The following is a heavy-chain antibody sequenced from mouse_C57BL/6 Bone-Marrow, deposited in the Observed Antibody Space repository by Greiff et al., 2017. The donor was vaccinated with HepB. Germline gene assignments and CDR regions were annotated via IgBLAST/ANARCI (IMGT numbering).Heavy chain of an antibody. V-gene: IGHV1-81*01. J-gene: IGHJ4*01. Sequence: QVQLKESGAELARPGASVKLSCKASGYTFTSYGISWVKQRTGQGLEWIGEIYPRSGNTYYNEKFKGKATLTADKSSSTAYMELRSLTSEDSAVYFCARGYYGNYDYAMDYWGQGTSVTVSS. CDR1: GYTFTSYG. CDR3: ARGYYGNYDYAMDY. CDR2: IYPRSGNT. D-gene: IGHD2-1*01.